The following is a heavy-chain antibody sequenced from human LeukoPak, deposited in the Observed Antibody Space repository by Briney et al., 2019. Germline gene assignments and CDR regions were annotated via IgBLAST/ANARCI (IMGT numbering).Heavy chain of an antibody. J-gene: IGHJ4*02. CDR2: ISYDGSNK. V-gene: IGHV3-30*18. D-gene: IGHD1-26*01. CDR1: GFTFSSYG. CDR3: AKSPSGAGNSGSYFDY. Sequence: PGGSLRLSCAASGFTFSSYGMHWVRQAPGKGLEWVAVISYDGSNKYYADSVKGRFTISRDNSKNALYLQMNSLRAEDTAVCYCAKSPSGAGNSGSYFDYWGQGTLVTVSS.